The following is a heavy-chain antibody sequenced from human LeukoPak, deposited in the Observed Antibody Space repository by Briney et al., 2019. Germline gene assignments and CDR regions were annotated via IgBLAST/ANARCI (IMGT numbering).Heavy chain of an antibody. Sequence: ASVKASCKASGYTFTSYYIHWVRQAPGQGLEWMGIINPSGGSTSYAQKFQGRVTMTRDTSTSTVYMELSSLRSEDTAVYYCARDRDSSWYFSRLDYWGQGTLVTVSS. CDR1: GYTFTSYY. V-gene: IGHV1-46*01. D-gene: IGHD6-13*01. CDR2: INPSGGST. J-gene: IGHJ4*02. CDR3: ARDRDSSWYFSRLDY.